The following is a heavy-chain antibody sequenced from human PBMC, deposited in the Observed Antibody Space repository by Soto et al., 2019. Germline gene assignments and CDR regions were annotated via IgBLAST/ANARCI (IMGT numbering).Heavy chain of an antibody. D-gene: IGHD6-19*01. V-gene: IGHV2-5*02. CDR2: IYWDDDK. Sequence: QITLKESGPPLVKPTQTLTLTCTFSGFSLSTSGVGVGWIRQPPGKALEWLTLIYWDDDKRYSPSLKSRLTITKDPSKNQVVLTITNMDPVDTPTYSCPLFYTNGSAYWGQGTLVTVSS. J-gene: IGHJ4*02. CDR1: GFSLSTSGVG. CDR3: PLFYTNGSAY.